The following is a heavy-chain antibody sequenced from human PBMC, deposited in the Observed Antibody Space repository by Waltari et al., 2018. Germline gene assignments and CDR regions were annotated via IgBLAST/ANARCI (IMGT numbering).Heavy chain of an antibody. Sequence: QVQLQESGPGLVKPSQTLSLTCTVSGGSISRGDYCWSWTRQPPGKGLEWIGYIYYSGSTYYNPSLKSRVTISVDTSKNQFSLKLSSVTAADTAVYYCARDVHQRRGMDVWGKGTTVTISS. CDR2: IYYSGST. V-gene: IGHV4-30-4*08. J-gene: IGHJ6*03. CDR1: GGSISRGDYC. CDR3: ARDVHQRRGMDV.